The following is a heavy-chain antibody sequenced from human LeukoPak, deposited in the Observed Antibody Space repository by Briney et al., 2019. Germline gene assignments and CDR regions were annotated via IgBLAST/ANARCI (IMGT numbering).Heavy chain of an antibody. CDR1: GFTSSSYW. D-gene: IGHD5-12*01. CDR3: ASFSGYEYYYYGMDG. J-gene: IGHJ6*04. Sequence: PGGSLRLSCAASGFTSSSYWMSWVRQAPGKGLEWVANIKQDGSEKYYVDSVKGRFTISRDNAKNSLYLQMNSLRAEDTAAYYCASFSGYEYYYYGMDGWGKGTTVTVSS. V-gene: IGHV3-7*03. CDR2: IKQDGSEK.